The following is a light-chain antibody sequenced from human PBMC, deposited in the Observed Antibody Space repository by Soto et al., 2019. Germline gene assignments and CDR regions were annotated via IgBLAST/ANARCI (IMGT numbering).Light chain of an antibody. CDR2: STS. CDR3: LLFFGAAQVGV. CDR1: TGAVTSGFY. Sequence: VVTQEPSLTVSPGGTVTLTCASNTGAVTSGFYPNWFQQKPGQPPRTLIFSTSTKHSWTPARFSGSLLGGKAALTLSGVQPEDEADYYCLLFFGAAQVGVFGGGTKVTVL. J-gene: IGLJ2*01. V-gene: IGLV7-43*01.